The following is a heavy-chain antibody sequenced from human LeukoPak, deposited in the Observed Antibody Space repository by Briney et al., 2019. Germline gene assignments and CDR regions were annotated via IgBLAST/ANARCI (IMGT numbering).Heavy chain of an antibody. CDR2: ISGSGGST. CDR1: GFTFSSYG. V-gene: IGHV3-23*01. Sequence: PGGTLRLSCAASGFTFSSYGMSWVRQAPGKGLEWVSAISGSGGSTYYADSVKGRFTISRDNSKNTLYLQMNSLRAEDTAVYYCAKASSWNSGYWGQGTLLTVSS. D-gene: IGHD6-13*01. J-gene: IGHJ4*02. CDR3: AKASSWNSGY.